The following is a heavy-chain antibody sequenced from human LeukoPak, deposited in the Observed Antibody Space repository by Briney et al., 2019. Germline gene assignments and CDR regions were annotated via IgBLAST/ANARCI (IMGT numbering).Heavy chain of an antibody. CDR2: IYYSGST. J-gene: IGHJ4*02. D-gene: IGHD2-2*01. CDR3: ARGSERVVPAAIVDYFDY. V-gene: IGHV4-59*12. CDR1: GGSISSYY. Sequence: SETLSLTCTVSGGSISSYYWSWIRQPPGKGLEWIGDIYYSGSTNYNPSLKSRVTISVDTSKNQFSLKLSSVTAADTAVYYCARGSERVVPAAIVDYFDYWGQGTLVTVSS.